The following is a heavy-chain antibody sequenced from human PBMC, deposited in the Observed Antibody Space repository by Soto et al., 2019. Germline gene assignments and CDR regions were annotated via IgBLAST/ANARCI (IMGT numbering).Heavy chain of an antibody. CDR2: ISSNGGST. J-gene: IGHJ2*01. CDR1: GFTFSSYA. D-gene: IGHD2-15*01. CDR3: LKDHRYCSGGSCYPYWYFDL. Sequence: PGGSLRLSCSASGFTFSSYAMHWVRQAPGKGLEYVSAISSNGGSTYYADSVKGRFTISRDNSKNTLYFQMSSLRAEDTAVYYCLKDHRYCSGGSCYPYWYFDLWGRGTLVTVSS. V-gene: IGHV3-64D*08.